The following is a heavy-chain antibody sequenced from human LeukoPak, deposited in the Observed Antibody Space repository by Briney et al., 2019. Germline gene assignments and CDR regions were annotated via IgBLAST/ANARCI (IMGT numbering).Heavy chain of an antibody. Sequence: SVKVSCKASGGTFSSYAISWVRQAPGQGLEWKGRIIPILGIANYAQKFQGRVTITADKSTSTAYMELSRLRSEDTAVYYCASTVLTPNTAYGMDVWGQGTTVTVSS. CDR3: ASTVLTPNTAYGMDV. D-gene: IGHD4-23*01. CDR1: GGTFSSYA. J-gene: IGHJ6*02. V-gene: IGHV1-69*04. CDR2: IIPILGIA.